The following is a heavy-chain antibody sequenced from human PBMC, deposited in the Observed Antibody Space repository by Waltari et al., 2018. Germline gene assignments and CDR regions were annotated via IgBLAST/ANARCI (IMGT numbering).Heavy chain of an antibody. Sequence: EVQLVQSGAEVKQPGEPLKISCEGSGYSFMNYWICWVRQMLGKGLEWMGIIYPGDSDTRYSPSFQGQVTISADKSISTAYLQWSSLKASDTAMYYCARPRDSGSYWGAFDIWGQGTMVTVSS. CDR3: ARPRDSGSYWGAFDI. D-gene: IGHD1-26*01. CDR2: IYPGDSDT. CDR1: GYSFMNYW. V-gene: IGHV5-51*01. J-gene: IGHJ3*02.